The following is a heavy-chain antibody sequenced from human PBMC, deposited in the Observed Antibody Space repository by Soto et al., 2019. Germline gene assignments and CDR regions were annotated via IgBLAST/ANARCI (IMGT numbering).Heavy chain of an antibody. Sequence: VQLVQSGAEVKKPGASVKVSCKASGYTFTSYAMHWVRQAPGQRLEWMGWINAGNGNTKYSQKFQGRVTITRDTSASTAYMELSSLRSEDTAVYYCARDRAYYYDSSGYYLFDYWGQGTLVTVSS. CDR2: INAGNGNT. CDR3: ARDRAYYYDSSGYYLFDY. CDR1: GYTFTSYA. J-gene: IGHJ4*02. V-gene: IGHV1-3*01. D-gene: IGHD3-22*01.